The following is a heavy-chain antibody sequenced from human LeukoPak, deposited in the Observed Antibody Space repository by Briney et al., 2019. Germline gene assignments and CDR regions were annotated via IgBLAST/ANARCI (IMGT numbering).Heavy chain of an antibody. J-gene: IGHJ5*02. CDR3: ARDLVCSGANCFSVWFDP. Sequence: SETLSLTCTVSGGSISYYYWNWIRQSAGKGLEWIGRIYSTGITDYNPSLKSRVSMSIDMSKNQFSLKLYSVTAADTAVYFCARDLVCSGANCFSVWFDPWGQGTLVTVSS. D-gene: IGHD2-15*01. CDR1: GGSISYYY. V-gene: IGHV4-4*07. CDR2: IYSTGIT.